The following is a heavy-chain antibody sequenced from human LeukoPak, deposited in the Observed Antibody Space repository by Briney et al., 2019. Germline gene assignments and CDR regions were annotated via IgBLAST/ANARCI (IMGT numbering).Heavy chain of an antibody. D-gene: IGHD2-2*01. CDR1: GFTFSSYA. CDR2: ISGSGGST. V-gene: IGHV3-23*01. Sequence: GGSLRLSCAASGFTFSSYAMSWVRQAPGKGLEWVSAISGSGGSTYYADSVKGRFTISRDNSKNTLYLQMNSLRAEDTAVYYCAKVVVNYDGSNYFDYWGQGTLVTVSS. J-gene: IGHJ4*02. CDR3: AKVVVNYDGSNYFDY.